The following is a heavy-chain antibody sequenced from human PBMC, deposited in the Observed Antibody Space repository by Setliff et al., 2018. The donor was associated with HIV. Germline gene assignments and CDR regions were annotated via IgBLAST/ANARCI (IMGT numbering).Heavy chain of an antibody. CDR3: ARDHPGIAY. CDR1: GYTFTNNV. V-gene: IGHV1-3*01. Sequence: ASVMVSCKASGYTFTNNVIHWVRQAPGQRLEWMGWIHAGSGDTQYSQKFQGRVTITRDTSASTVYMELSSLRSEDTAMYYCARDHPGIAYWGQGTMVTVSS. CDR2: IHAGSGDT. J-gene: IGHJ4*02.